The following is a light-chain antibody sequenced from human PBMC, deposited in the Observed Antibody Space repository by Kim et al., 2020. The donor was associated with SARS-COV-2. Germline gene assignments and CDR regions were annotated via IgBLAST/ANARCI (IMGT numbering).Light chain of an antibody. CDR3: QQYESYST. V-gene: IGKV1-5*01. CDR2: DGS. CDR1: QNIRAW. Sequence: PASVGERVTITCRASQNIRAWLAWYQQKPGKAPKLLIYDGSILESGVPSRFSGSGSGTDFTLTINSLQPDDFATYYCQQYESYSTFGQGTKVDIK. J-gene: IGKJ1*01.